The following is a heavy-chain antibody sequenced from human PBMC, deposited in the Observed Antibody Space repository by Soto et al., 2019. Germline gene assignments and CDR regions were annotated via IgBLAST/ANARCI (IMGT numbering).Heavy chain of an antibody. CDR1: GFTVSSYS. Sequence: GGSLRLSCAASGFTVSSYSMDWVRQAPGKGLEWVSSISSSSSYIYYADSVKGRFTISRDNAKNSLYLQMNSLRAEDTAVYYCARDKGRVYRPGWFDPWGQGTLVTVS. J-gene: IGHJ5*02. D-gene: IGHD6-13*01. CDR3: ARDKGRVYRPGWFDP. V-gene: IGHV3-21*01. CDR2: ISSSSSYI.